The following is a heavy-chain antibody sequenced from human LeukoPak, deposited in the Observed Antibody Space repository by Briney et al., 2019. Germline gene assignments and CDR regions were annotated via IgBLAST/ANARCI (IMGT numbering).Heavy chain of an antibody. CDR2: INTDGSTT. D-gene: IGHD1-26*01. CDR1: GFTFSNDW. J-gene: IGHJ4*02. Sequence: GGALRLSCAASGFTFSNDWMHWVRQAPGKGLVWVSRINTDGSTTTSAASVKGRFTISRDNAKNTLYLQMNSLRVEDTAVSYCARGRGGSYHYWGPGTLVTVSS. V-gene: IGHV3-74*01. CDR3: ARGRGGSYHY.